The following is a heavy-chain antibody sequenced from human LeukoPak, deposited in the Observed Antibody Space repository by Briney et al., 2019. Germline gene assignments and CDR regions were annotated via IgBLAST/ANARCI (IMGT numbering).Heavy chain of an antibody. CDR1: GGSFSGYY. D-gene: IGHD6-19*01. CDR3: ARDPGRGWYPGY. J-gene: IGHJ4*02. Sequence: SETLSLTCAVYGGSFSGYYWSWIRQPPGKGLEWIGEINHSGSTNYNPSLKSRVTISVDTSKNQFSLKLSSVTAADTAVYYCARDPGRGWYPGYWGQGTLVTVSS. CDR2: INHSGST. V-gene: IGHV4-34*01.